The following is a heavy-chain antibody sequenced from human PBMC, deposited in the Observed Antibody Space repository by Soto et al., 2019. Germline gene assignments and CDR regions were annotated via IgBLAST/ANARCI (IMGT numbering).Heavy chain of an antibody. CDR1: GFTFSSYA. V-gene: IGHV3-30-3*01. CDR2: ISYDGSNK. CDR3: ARTTPSSGWFGGDAFDI. Sequence: GGSLRLSCAASGFTFSSYAMHWVRQAPGKGLEWVAVISYDGSNKYYADSVKGRFTISRDNSKNTLYLQMNSLRAEDTAVYYCARTTPSSGWFGGDAFDIWGQGTMVTVSS. D-gene: IGHD6-19*01. J-gene: IGHJ3*02.